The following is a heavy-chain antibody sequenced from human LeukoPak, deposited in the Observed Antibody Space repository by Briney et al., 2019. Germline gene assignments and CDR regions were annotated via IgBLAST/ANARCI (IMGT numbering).Heavy chain of an antibody. CDR3: ARDSYIGYCSSTSCYRKGFDY. V-gene: IGHV4-30-4*01. CDR2: IYYSGST. CDR1: GGSISSGDYY. Sequence: SGTLSLTCTVSGGSISSGDYYWSWIRQPPGKGLEWIGYIYYSGSTYYNPSLKSRVTISVDTSKNQFSLKLSSVTAADTAVYYCARDSYIGYCSSTSCYRKGFDYWGQGTLVTVSS. D-gene: IGHD2-2*01. J-gene: IGHJ4*02.